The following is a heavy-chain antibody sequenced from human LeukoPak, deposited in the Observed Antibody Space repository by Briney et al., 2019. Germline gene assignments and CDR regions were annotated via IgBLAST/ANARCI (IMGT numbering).Heavy chain of an antibody. CDR2: INPNSGGT. V-gene: IGHV1-2*02. J-gene: IGHJ3*02. CDR1: GYTFTGYY. Sequence: ASVKVSCKASGYTFTGYYMHWVRQAPGQGLEWMGWINPNSGGTKYAQKFQGRVTMTRDTSISTAYMELSRLTSDDMAVYYCATQITMIVVAPMGDAFDIWGQGTMVTVSS. D-gene: IGHD3-22*01. CDR3: ATQITMIVVAPMGDAFDI.